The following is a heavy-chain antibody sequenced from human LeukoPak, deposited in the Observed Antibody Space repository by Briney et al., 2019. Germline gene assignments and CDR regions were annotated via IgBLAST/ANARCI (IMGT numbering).Heavy chain of an antibody. Sequence: GGSLRLSCAASGFTFSNYDMNWVRQAPGKGLEWVSYIGSSRSTIYYADSVKGRFTISRDNAKNSLYLQMNSLRAEDTAVYYCARGADTGYSSDCWGQGTLVTVSS. J-gene: IGHJ4*02. D-gene: IGHD3-9*01. V-gene: IGHV3-48*01. CDR3: ARGADTGYSSDC. CDR1: GFTFSNYD. CDR2: IGSSRSTI.